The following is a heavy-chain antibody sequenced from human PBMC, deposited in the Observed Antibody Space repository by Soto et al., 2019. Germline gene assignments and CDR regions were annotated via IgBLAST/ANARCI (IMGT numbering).Heavy chain of an antibody. CDR1: GYTFTSYD. CDR3: ARIGYCSGGSCYSLTSDC. Sequence: QVQLVQSGAEVKKPGASGKVSCKASGYTFTSYDITWVRQATGQGLEWMGRMNPNSGNTGYAQKFQGRVTMPRNTSISTAYMELSSLRSEDTAVYYCARIGYCSGGSCYSLTSDCWGQGTLVTVSS. V-gene: IGHV1-8*01. CDR2: MNPNSGNT. J-gene: IGHJ4*02. D-gene: IGHD2-15*01.